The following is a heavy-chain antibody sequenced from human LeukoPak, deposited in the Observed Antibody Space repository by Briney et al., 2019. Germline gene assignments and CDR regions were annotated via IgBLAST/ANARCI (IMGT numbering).Heavy chain of an antibody. Sequence: SETLSLTCTVSGGSISSYYWSWIRQPPGKGLEWIGYIYYSGSTNYNPSLKSRVTISVDTSKNQFSLKLSSVTAADTAVYYCATTGTGTRAFDIWGQGTMVTVSS. CDR3: ATTGTGTRAFDI. D-gene: IGHD1-1*01. CDR1: GGSISSYY. V-gene: IGHV4-59*01. CDR2: IYYSGST. J-gene: IGHJ3*02.